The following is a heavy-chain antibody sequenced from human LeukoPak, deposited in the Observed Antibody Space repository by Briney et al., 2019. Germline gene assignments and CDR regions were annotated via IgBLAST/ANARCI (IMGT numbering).Heavy chain of an antibody. V-gene: IGHV3-23*01. CDR3: AKDLGLLWLGTFDY. J-gene: IGHJ4*02. CDR1: GFTFSNYA. D-gene: IGHD3-10*01. CDR2: ISANGGGT. Sequence: PGGSLRLSYAASGFTFSNYAINWVRQAPGKGLEWVSGISANGGGTYYADSVKGRFTISRDNSKNTLYLQMNSLRAEDTAVYYCAKDLGLLWLGTFDYWGQGTLVTVSS.